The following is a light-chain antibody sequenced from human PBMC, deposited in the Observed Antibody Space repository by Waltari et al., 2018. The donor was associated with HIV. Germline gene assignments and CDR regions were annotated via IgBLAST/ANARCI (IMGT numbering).Light chain of an antibody. CDR2: ANS. CDR3: QSADIRLHGLWV. V-gene: IGLV1-40*01. CDR1: KSNIGAGHD. Sequence: QSLLTQPPSVSATPGQRITISCTGNKSNIGAGHDVHWYRQLPGTAPRLLIFANSNRPSGVPDRISGSKSTASASLAITGLQAEDGGYYYCQSADIRLHGLWVFGGGTKVTVL. J-gene: IGLJ3*02.